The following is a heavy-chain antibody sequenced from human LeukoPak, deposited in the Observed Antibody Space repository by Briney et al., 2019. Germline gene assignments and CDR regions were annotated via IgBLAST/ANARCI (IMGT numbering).Heavy chain of an antibody. Sequence: ASVKVSCKASGYTFTSYGFTWVRQAPGQGLEWMGWISGYNGNTNYAQKLQGRVTMTTDTSTSTAYMELRSLRSDDTAVYYCARTYYYDSSGYYFANYYYYYMDVWGKGTTVTVSS. CDR3: ARTYYYDSSGYYFANYYYYYMDV. J-gene: IGHJ6*03. CDR1: GYTFTSYG. CDR2: ISGYNGNT. V-gene: IGHV1-18*01. D-gene: IGHD3-22*01.